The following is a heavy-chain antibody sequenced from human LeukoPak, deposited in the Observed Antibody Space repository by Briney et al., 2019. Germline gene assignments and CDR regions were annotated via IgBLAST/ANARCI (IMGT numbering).Heavy chain of an antibody. CDR1: GGTFSSYA. CDR2: INGHNGNS. CDR3: MRVPELPEY. Sequence: ASVKVSCKASGGTFSSYAISWVRQAPGQGLEWMGWINGHNGNSNYSQKFQDRVTMTTDTSTSTAYMELRSLRYDDTAVYYCMRVPELPEYWGQGTLVTVSS. V-gene: IGHV1-18*01. J-gene: IGHJ4*02. D-gene: IGHD2-15*01.